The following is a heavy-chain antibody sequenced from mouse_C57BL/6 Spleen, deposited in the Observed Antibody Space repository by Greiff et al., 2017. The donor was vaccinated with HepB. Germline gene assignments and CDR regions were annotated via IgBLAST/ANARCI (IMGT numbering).Heavy chain of an antibody. CDR1: GYTFTTYP. Sequence: VKVVESGAELVKPGASVKMSCKASGYTFTTYPIEWMKQNHGKSLEWIGNFHPYNDDTKYNEKFKGKATLTVEKSSSTVYLELSLLTSDDSAVYYCARGGYYAMDYWGQGTSVTVSS. CDR3: ARGGYYAMDY. V-gene: IGHV1-47*01. J-gene: IGHJ4*01. CDR2: FHPYNDDT.